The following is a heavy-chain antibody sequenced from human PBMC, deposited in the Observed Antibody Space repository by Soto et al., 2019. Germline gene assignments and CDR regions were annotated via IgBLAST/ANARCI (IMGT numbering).Heavy chain of an antibody. D-gene: IGHD3-22*01. V-gene: IGHV1-69*12. CDR3: ARGGYDSCGFPDAFDI. J-gene: IGHJ3*02. Sequence: QVQLVQSGAEVKKPGSSVKVSCKASGGTFSSYAISWVRQAPGQGLEWMGGIIPIFGTANYAQKFQGRVTMTAHEATSTEYMKLSSMRTEDTAVYYCARGGYDSCGFPDAFDIWGQGTMVTVSS. CDR2: IIPIFGTA. CDR1: GGTFSSYA.